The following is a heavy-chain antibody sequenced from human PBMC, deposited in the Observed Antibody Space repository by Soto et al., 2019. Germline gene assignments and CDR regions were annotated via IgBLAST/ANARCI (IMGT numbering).Heavy chain of an antibody. D-gene: IGHD6-13*01. Sequence: KTSETLSLTCAVYSGSFSGHYWNWIRQPPGKGLEWIGELNQSGSTNYNPSLKSRVTLSIETSKHQFSLKPSCVPAAEPAVYVCEPQSSTSYGMDVWGQGTTVTV. J-gene: IGHJ6*02. V-gene: IGHV4-34*01. CDR2: LNQSGST. CDR1: SGSFSGHY. CDR3: EPQSSTSYGMDV.